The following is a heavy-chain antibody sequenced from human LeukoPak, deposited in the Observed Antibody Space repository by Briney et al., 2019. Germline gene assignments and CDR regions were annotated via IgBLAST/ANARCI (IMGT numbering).Heavy chain of an antibody. D-gene: IGHD6-6*01. CDR2: IYTSGST. V-gene: IGHV4-4*09. CDR1: GGSVSSYY. CDR3: ARTGGSIAARPFYFGY. J-gene: IGHJ4*02. Sequence: SETLSLTCTVSGGSVSSYYWSWIRQPPGKGLEWIGYIYTSGSTNYNPSLKSRVTISVDTSKNQFSLKLSSVTAADTAVYYCARTGGSIAARPFYFGYWGQGTLVTVSS.